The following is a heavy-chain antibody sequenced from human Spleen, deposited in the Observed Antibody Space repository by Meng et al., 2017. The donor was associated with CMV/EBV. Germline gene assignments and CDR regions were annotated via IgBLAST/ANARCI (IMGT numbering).Heavy chain of an antibody. D-gene: IGHD3-3*01. CDR1: GASFSSSY. V-gene: IGHV4-34*01. CDR3: ARADSTIFGVVIGNMDV. Sequence: SETLSLTCAVYGASFSSSYWTWIRQSPGKGLEWIGEINHSGGTNYNPSLKSRVTMSVDTSKNQFSLKLSSVTAADTAVYYCARADSTIFGVVIGNMDVWGQGTTVTVSS. CDR2: INHSGGT. J-gene: IGHJ6*02.